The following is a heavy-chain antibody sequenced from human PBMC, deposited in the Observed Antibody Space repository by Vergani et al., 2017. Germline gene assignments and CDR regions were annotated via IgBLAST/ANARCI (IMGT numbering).Heavy chain of an antibody. Sequence: EVQLVESGGGLVQPGGSLRLSCSASGFTFSSYAMHWVRQAPGKGLEYVSAISSNGGSTYYADSVKGRFTISRDNSKNTLYLQMSSLRAEDTAVYYCVKVQLWFGELRGYYYYGMDVWGQGTTVTVSS. CDR3: VKVQLWFGELRGYYYYGMDV. V-gene: IGHV3-64D*06. D-gene: IGHD3-10*01. J-gene: IGHJ6*02. CDR1: GFTFSSYA. CDR2: ISSNGGST.